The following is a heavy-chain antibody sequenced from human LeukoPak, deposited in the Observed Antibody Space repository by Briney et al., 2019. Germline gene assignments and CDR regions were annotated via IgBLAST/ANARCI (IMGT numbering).Heavy chain of an antibody. CDR3: ARDGGYSYGYPLDY. Sequence: RGSLRLSCAASGFTFSSYSMNWVRHAPGKGLEWVSSISSSSSYIYYADSVKGRFTISRDNAKNSLYLQMNSLRAEDTAVYYCARDGGYSYGYPLDYWGQGTLVTVSS. D-gene: IGHD5-18*01. CDR1: GFTFSSYS. CDR2: ISSSSSYI. V-gene: IGHV3-21*01. J-gene: IGHJ4*02.